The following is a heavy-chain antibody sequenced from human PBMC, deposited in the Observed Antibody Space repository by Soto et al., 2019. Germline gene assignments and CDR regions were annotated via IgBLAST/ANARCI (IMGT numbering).Heavy chain of an antibody. CDR3: ARHREWFGELPFDY. D-gene: IGHD3-10*01. Sequence: PSETLCVTCTVAGGSISGYYWSWIRQTPGKGLEWIGYIYYSGSTNYNPSLKSRVTISVDTSKNQFSLKLSSVTAADTAVYYCARHREWFGELPFDYWGQGTLVTVSS. CDR2: IYYSGST. V-gene: IGHV4-59*08. J-gene: IGHJ4*02. CDR1: GGSISGYY.